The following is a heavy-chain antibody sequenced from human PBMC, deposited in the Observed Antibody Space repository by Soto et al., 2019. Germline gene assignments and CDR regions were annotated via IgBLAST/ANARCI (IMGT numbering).Heavy chain of an antibody. V-gene: IGHV3-30-3*01. Sequence: PGGSLRLSCAASGFTFSSYAMHWVRQAPGKGLEWVAVISYDGSNKYYADSVKGRFTISRDNSKNTLYLQMNSLRAEDTAVYYCARWAIKEWSRVHYYGMDVWGQGTTVTVAS. CDR3: ARWAIKEWSRVHYYGMDV. J-gene: IGHJ6*02. D-gene: IGHD3-3*01. CDR2: ISYDGSNK. CDR1: GFTFSSYA.